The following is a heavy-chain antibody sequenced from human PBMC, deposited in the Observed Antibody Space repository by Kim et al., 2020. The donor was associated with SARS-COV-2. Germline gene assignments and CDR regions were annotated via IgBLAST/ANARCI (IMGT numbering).Heavy chain of an antibody. J-gene: IGHJ2*01. CDR1: GGSISSYY. CDR2: IYYSGST. V-gene: IGHV4-59*01. Sequence: SETLSLTCTVSGGSISSYYWSWIRQPPGKGLEWIWYIYYSGSTKYNPSLKRRVTISVDTSKNQFSLKLSSVTAADTTVYYCGRDHREGLQYTANRYYDL. D-gene: IGHD3-3*01. CDR3: GRDHREGLQYTANRYYDL.